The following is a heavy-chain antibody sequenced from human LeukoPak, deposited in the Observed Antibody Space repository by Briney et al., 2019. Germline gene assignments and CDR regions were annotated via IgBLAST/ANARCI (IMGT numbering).Heavy chain of an antibody. D-gene: IGHD6-13*01. CDR2: ISSSSNYI. CDR1: GFTFSSHS. Sequence: GGSLRLSCAASGFTFSSHSMTWVRQAPGKGLEWVSSISSSSNYIYYADSVKGRFTISRDNSKNTLYLQMNSLRAEDTAVYYCACLSSSWGFDPWGQGTLVAVSS. V-gene: IGHV3-21*01. CDR3: ACLSSSWGFDP. J-gene: IGHJ5*02.